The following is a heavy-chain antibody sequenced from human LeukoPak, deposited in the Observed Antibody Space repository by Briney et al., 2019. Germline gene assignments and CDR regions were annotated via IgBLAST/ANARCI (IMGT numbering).Heavy chain of an antibody. CDR1: GFTFSSYA. CDR3: AKMISGSSPAGRGYYYGMDV. J-gene: IGHJ6*02. V-gene: IGHV3-23*01. CDR2: TGERDGGP. Sequence: GSLRLSCGASGFTFSSYAMSWVRQAPGKGLEWVSTTGERDGGPFYADSVKGRFTISRDNSKNTLSLQMNSLGAEDTAIYYCAKMISGSSPAGRGYYYGMDVWGQGTTVTVSS. D-gene: IGHD1-26*01.